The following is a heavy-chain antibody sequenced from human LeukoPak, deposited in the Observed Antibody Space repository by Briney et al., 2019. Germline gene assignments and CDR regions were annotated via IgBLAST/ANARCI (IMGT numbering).Heavy chain of an antibody. CDR1: GYTFTSYD. CDR3: AVGAYYDFWSGYYSSFDY. Sequence: ASVKVSCKASGYTFTSYDINWVRQATGQGLEWMGWMNPNSGNTGYAQKFQGRVTMTRNTSISTAYMELSSLRSEDTAVYYCAVGAYYDFWSGYYSSFDYWGQGTLVTVSS. CDR2: MNPNSGNT. D-gene: IGHD3-3*01. J-gene: IGHJ4*02. V-gene: IGHV1-8*01.